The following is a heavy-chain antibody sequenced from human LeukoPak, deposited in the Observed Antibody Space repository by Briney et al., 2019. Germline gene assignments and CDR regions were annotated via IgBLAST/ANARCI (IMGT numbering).Heavy chain of an antibody. V-gene: IGHV4-34*01. D-gene: IGHD5-18*01. Sequence: SETLSLTCAVYGGSFSDYYWSWIRQSPGKGLEWIGSIYRSGSTYYNPSLKSRVTISVDTSKNQFSLKLSSVTAADTAVYYCASVDTAMVTCDYWGQGTLVTVSS. CDR2: IYRSGST. CDR1: GGSFSDYY. J-gene: IGHJ4*02. CDR3: ASVDTAMVTCDY.